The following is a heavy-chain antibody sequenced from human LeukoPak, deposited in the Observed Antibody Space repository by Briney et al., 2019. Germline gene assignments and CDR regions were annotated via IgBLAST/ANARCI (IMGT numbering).Heavy chain of an antibody. D-gene: IGHD3-10*01. CDR1: GGSISSYY. J-gene: IGHJ4*02. Sequence: SETLSLTCTVSGGSISSYYWSWIRQPPGKGLEWIGYIYYSGSTNYNPSLKSRVTISVDTSKNQFSLKLSSVTAADTAVYYCARESSPVNYYGSGSYFGYWGQGTLVTVSS. CDR3: ARESSPVNYYGSGSYFGY. CDR2: IYYSGST. V-gene: IGHV4-59*01.